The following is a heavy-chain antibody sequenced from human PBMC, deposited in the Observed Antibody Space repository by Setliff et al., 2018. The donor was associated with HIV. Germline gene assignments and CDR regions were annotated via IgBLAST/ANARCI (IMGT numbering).Heavy chain of an antibody. Sequence: ASETLSLTCTVSSASRSINTYYWSWIRQPPGKGLDWVGNIYYSGTNYNPSLKSRVTISLGTSKNQFSLKMTSVTAADTAVYYCATGITVAPDYWGQGSLVTVSS. CDR1: SASRSINTYY. D-gene: IGHD6-19*01. CDR3: ATGITVAPDY. CDR2: IYYSGT. J-gene: IGHJ4*02. V-gene: IGHV4-59*12.